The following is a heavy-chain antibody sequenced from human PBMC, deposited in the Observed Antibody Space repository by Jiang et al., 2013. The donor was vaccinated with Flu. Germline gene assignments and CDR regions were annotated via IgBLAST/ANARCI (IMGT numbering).Heavy chain of an antibody. J-gene: IGHJ4*02. V-gene: IGHV1-2*02. CDR1: GYSFADYY. CDR2: INPDSGGA. Sequence: GAEVKKPGASVKVSCKASGYSFADYYMHWVREAPGQGLEWMGWINPDSGGAKYAQNFQGRVTMTRDTSISTAYMELSSLRSDDTAVYYCARGYCSGGSCDFDYWGQGTLVTVSS. D-gene: IGHD2-15*01. CDR3: ARGYCSGGSCDFDY.